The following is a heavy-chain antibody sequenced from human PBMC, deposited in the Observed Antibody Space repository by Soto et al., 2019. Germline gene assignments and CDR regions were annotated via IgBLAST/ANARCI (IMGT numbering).Heavy chain of an antibody. CDR1: GFTFRNYG. Sequence: PGGSLRLSCAASGFTFRNYGMHWVRQAPGKGLEWVAHILLDGTNKDYADSVKGRFTISRDNSKNTLYLQMNSLRAEDTAVYYCARDREWSSFGYSHYWGQGTLVTV. D-gene: IGHD5-18*01. J-gene: IGHJ4*02. CDR3: ARDREWSSFGYSHY. V-gene: IGHV3-33*01. CDR2: ILLDGTNK.